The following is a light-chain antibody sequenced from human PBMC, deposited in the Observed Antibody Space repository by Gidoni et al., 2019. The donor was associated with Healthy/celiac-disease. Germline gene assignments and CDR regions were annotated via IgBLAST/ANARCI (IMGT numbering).Light chain of an antibody. Sequence: NFMLTQPHSVSESPGKTVTIACTRSSGSIASNYVQWYQQRPGSSPTTVIYEDNQRPSGVPDWFSGSIDSSSNSASLTISALKTEDEADYYCQSYDSTNQVFGGGTKLTVL. J-gene: IGLJ3*02. V-gene: IGLV6-57*01. CDR2: EDN. CDR1: SGSIASNY. CDR3: QSYDSTNQV.